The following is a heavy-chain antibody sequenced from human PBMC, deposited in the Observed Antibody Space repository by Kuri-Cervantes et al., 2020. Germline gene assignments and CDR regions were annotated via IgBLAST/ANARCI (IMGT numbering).Heavy chain of an antibody. CDR2: IYPGDSDT. V-gene: IGHV5-51*01. J-gene: IGHJ4*02. Sequence: GESLKISCKGSGYSFTSYWNGWVRQMPGKGLEWMGIIYPGDSDTRYSPSFQGQVTISADKSITTAYLQWSSLKASDTAMYYCARPATPYSSGCHYWGQGTLVTVSS. CDR3: ARPATPYSSGCHY. CDR1: GYSFTSYW. D-gene: IGHD6-19*01.